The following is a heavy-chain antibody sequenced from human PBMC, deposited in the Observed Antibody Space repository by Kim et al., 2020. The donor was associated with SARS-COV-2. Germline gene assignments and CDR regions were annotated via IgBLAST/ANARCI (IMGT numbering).Heavy chain of an antibody. CDR3: ARVVDSSGGWFDP. J-gene: IGHJ5*02. V-gene: IGHV1-18*01. Sequence: YAQKLQGRVTMTTDTSTSTAYMELRSLRSDDTAVYYCARVVDSSGGWFDPWGQGTLVTVSS. D-gene: IGHD6-19*01.